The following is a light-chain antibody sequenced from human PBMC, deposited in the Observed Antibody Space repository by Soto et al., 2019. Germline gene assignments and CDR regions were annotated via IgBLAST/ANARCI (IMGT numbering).Light chain of an antibody. J-gene: IGLJ1*01. CDR1: SSNIGRNT. CDR3: AAWDDSLNGYV. CDR2: SNN. Sequence: QSVLTQPPSASGTPGQRVTSSCSGSSSNIGRNTVNWYQQLPGTAPKLLIYSNNQRPSGVPDRFSGSKSGTSASRAISGLQSEDEADYYCAAWDDSLNGYVFGTGTKLTVL. V-gene: IGLV1-44*01.